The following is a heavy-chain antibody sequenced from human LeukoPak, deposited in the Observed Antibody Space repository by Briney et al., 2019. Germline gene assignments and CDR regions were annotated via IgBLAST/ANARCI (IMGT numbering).Heavy chain of an antibody. CDR3: AREPMAGPYNWFDP. CDR2: IIPIFGTA. Sequence: SVKVSCQASGGTFSSYANSWVRQAPGQGLEWMGGIIPIFGTANYAQKFQGRVTITTDESTSTAYMELSSLRSEDTAVCYCAREPMAGPYNWFDPWGQGTLVTVSS. D-gene: IGHD6-19*01. J-gene: IGHJ5*02. CDR1: GGTFSSYA. V-gene: IGHV1-69*05.